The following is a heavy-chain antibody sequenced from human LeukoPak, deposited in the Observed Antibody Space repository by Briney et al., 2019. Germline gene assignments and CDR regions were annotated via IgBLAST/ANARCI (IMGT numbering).Heavy chain of an antibody. Sequence: GASVKVSCKASGYTFSGYYMHWVRQAPGQGLEWVGWINPNSGGTNYAQNFQGRVTITRDTSISTVYMELSSLRSDDTAVYFCARERSRVGAPKPPSDYWGQGTLVTVSS. V-gene: IGHV1-2*02. J-gene: IGHJ4*02. CDR1: GYTFSGYY. CDR2: INPNSGGT. CDR3: ARERSRVGAPKPPSDY. D-gene: IGHD1-26*01.